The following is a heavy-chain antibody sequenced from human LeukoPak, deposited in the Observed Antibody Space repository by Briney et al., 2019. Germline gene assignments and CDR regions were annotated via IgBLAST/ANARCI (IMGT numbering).Heavy chain of an antibody. CDR2: IYHSGST. CDR1: GGSITSGGYS. Sequence: SESLSLTCAVSGGSITSGGYSSSWIRQPPGKGLDRIGYIYHSGSTYYNPSLKSRVTISVDRSKKKLPLKLSSVTGADPAVYYCARLRGSGSYLSYFDYWGEGPLVSVSS. D-gene: IGHD3-10*01. V-gene: IGHV4-30-2*01. J-gene: IGHJ4*02. CDR3: ARLRGSGSYLSYFDY.